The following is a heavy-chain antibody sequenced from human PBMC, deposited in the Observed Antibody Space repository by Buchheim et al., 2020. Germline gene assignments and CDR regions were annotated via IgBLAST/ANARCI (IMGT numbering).Heavy chain of an antibody. CDR3: ARDSIPYYGGNSGRLSGFDY. CDR1: GFTFSSYS. CDR2: ISSSSSYR. V-gene: IGHV3-21*01. Sequence: EVQLVESGGGLVKPGGSLRLSCTASGFTFSSYSMNWVRQAQGKGLEWVSSISSSSSYRYYADSVKGRFTISRDKAKNSMYLQMNSLRAEDTAVYYCARDSIPYYGGNSGRLSGFDYWGQGTL. D-gene: IGHD4-23*01. J-gene: IGHJ4*02.